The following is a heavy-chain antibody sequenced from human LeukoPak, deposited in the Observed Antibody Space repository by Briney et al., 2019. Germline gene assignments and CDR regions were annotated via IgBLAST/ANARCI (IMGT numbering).Heavy chain of an antibody. CDR1: GYSFTSYW. V-gene: IGHV5-51*01. J-gene: IGHJ4*02. D-gene: IGHD6-13*01. CDR3: VRFGLTSSLDY. Sequence: GESLKISCKGSGYSFTSYWIGWVRQMPGKGLEWMGIIYPTRYSPSFQGQVTISADESISTAYLQWSSLKASDTAMYYCVRFGLTSSLDYWGQGTLVTVSS. CDR2: IYPT.